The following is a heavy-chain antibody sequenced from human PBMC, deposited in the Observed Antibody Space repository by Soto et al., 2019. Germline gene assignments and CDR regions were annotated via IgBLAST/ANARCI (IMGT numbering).Heavy chain of an antibody. J-gene: IGHJ3*02. CDR2: ISSSSSTI. Sequence: GVSLRLSCAASGFTFSSYSMNWFRQAPGKGLEWVSYISSSSSTIYYADSVKGRFTISRDNAKNSLYLQMNSLRAEDTAVYYCARDTSDVGYFDWLLDAFDIWGQGTMVTVSS. CDR1: GFTFSSYS. CDR3: ARDTSDVGYFDWLLDAFDI. D-gene: IGHD3-9*01. V-gene: IGHV3-48*01.